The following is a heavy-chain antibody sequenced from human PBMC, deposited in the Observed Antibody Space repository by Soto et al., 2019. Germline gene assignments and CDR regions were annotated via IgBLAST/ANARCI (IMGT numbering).Heavy chain of an antibody. CDR1: GYSFTSYW. CDR2: IDPSDSYT. CDR3: ARHGTYYYGSGSGDYYGMDV. Sequence: EVQLVQSGAEVKKPGESLRISCKGSGYSFTSYWISWVRQMPGKGLEWMGRIDPSDSYTNYSPSFQGHVTISADKSISTAYLQWSSLKASDTAMYYCARHGTYYYGSGSGDYYGMDVWGQGTTVTVSS. D-gene: IGHD3-10*01. V-gene: IGHV5-10-1*01. J-gene: IGHJ6*02.